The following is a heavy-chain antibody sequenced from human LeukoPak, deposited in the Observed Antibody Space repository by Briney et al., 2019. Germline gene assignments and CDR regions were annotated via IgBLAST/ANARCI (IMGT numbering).Heavy chain of an antibody. D-gene: IGHD6-13*01. CDR2: IFNSGST. V-gene: IGHV4-39*01. Sequence: SETLSLTCTVSGGSISSSSYYWVWIRQPPGKGLEWIGNIFNSGSTYYNPSLKSRVTISLDTSKNQFSLKVSSVTAADTAVYYCARRRGDSSNFDYWGQGTLVTVSS. CDR1: GGSISSSSYY. J-gene: IGHJ4*02. CDR3: ARRRGDSSNFDY.